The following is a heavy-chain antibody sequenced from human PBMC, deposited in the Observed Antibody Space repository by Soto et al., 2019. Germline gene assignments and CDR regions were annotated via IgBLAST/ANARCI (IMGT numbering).Heavy chain of an antibody. J-gene: IGHJ6*02. Sequence: QVQLVQSGAEVKKPGSSVEVSCKASGGTFNTHAITWVRQAPGQGLEWVGGIIPILGIPSYAQSFQGRVTIIADKSTSTAYMELSSLRSDDTVVYYRARVGDYGMDVWGQGTTVTVSS. D-gene: IGHD3-10*01. CDR2: IIPILGIP. V-gene: IGHV1-69*17. CDR1: GGTFNTHA. CDR3: ARVGDYGMDV.